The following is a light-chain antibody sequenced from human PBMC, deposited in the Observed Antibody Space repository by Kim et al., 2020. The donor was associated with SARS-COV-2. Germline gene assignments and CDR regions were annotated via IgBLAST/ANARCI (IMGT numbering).Light chain of an antibody. CDR1: VLGKKY. CDR2: KDS. Sequence: SVSPGQTARITCSGDVLGKKYARWFQQKPGQAPVLVIYKDSERPSGIPERFSGSSSGTTVTLTISGAQVEDEADYYCYSAADNNWVFGGGTQLTVL. J-gene: IGLJ3*02. CDR3: YSAADNNWV. V-gene: IGLV3-27*01.